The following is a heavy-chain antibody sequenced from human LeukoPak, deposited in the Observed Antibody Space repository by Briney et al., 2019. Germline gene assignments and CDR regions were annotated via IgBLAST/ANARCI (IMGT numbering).Heavy chain of an antibody. Sequence: GESLKISCKGSGYSFTSYWIGWVRQMPGKGLEWMGIIYPGDSDTRYSPSFQGQVTISADKSISTAYLQWSSLRASDTAMYYCARRLGYCTSTSCYIAYFDLWGRGTQVTVSS. D-gene: IGHD2-2*02. CDR2: IYPGDSDT. V-gene: IGHV5-51*01. CDR3: ARRLGYCTSTSCYIAYFDL. CDR1: GYSFTSYW. J-gene: IGHJ2*01.